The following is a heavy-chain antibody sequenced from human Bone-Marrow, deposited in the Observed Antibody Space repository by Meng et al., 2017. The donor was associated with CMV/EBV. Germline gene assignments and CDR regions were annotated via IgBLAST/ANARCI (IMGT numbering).Heavy chain of an antibody. J-gene: IGHJ4*02. D-gene: IGHD3-16*02. Sequence: SETLSLTCAFSGNTVSNNSGVWNWIRQSPSRGLEWLGRTYYRSQWKTDYAVSVKSRMTIKSDTSKNQFSLQLNSVTPEDTAVYYCARAPSGSYPDYWGQGTLVTVSS. CDR2: TYYRSQWKT. V-gene: IGHV6-1*01. CDR1: GNTVSNNSGV. CDR3: ARAPSGSYPDY.